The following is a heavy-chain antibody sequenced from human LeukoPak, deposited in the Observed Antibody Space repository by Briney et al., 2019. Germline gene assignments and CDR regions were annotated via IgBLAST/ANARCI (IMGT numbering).Heavy chain of an antibody. CDR3: ARDMGYCSGGSCSTRYYYYYMDV. V-gene: IGHV1-2*02. Sequence: GASVKVSCKASGYTFTSYGISWVRQAPGQGLEWMGWINPNSGGTNYAQKFQGRVTMTRDTSISTAYMELSRLRSDDTAVYYCARDMGYCSGGSCSTRYYYYYMDVWGKGTTVTISS. D-gene: IGHD2-15*01. J-gene: IGHJ6*03. CDR2: INPNSGGT. CDR1: GYTFTSYG.